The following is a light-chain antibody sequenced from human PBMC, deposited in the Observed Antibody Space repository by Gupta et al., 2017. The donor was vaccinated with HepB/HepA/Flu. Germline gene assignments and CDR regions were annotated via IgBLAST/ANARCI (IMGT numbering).Light chain of an antibody. CDR3: QQYYTTPLT. CDR2: WAS. J-gene: IGKJ4*01. Sequence: DIVMTQSPDSLAVSLGERATINCKSSQTILYSSNNKNYLAWYQQKPGQPPKLLIHWASTRESGVPDRFSGSGSGTDFTLTIGSLQAEDVAVYYCQQYYTTPLTFGGGTKVGIK. V-gene: IGKV4-1*01. CDR1: QTILYSSNNKNY.